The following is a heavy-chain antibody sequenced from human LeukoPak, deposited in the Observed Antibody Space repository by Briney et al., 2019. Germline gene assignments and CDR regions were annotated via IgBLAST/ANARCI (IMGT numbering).Heavy chain of an antibody. V-gene: IGHV3-21*04. J-gene: IGHJ4*02. CDR2: ITSSGTYI. CDR1: GFTFSSYS. D-gene: IGHD6-6*01. Sequence: PGGSLRLSCAASGFTFSSYSMNWVRQAPGKALEWVSSITSSGTYIFYADSVKGRFTISRDNAKNSLYLQMNSLGPEDTAVYYCARSIAARATFDYWGQGTLVTVSS. CDR3: ARSIAARATFDY.